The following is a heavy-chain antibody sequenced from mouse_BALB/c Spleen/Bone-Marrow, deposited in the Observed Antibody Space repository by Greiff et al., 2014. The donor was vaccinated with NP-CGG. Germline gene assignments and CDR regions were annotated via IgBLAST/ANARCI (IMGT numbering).Heavy chain of an antibody. Sequence: EVKVEESGRGLVKPGGSLRLSCAASGFTFSNYGMSWVRQTPDKRLEWVATINSGGRYAFYPDSVKERFTISRDNAKNTLYLQMSSLKSEDTAMYYCARRSDYDYFDYWGQGTTLTVSS. J-gene: IGHJ2*01. CDR3: ARRSDYDYFDY. D-gene: IGHD2-4*01. V-gene: IGHV5-6*03. CDR2: INSGGRYA. CDR1: GFTFSNYG.